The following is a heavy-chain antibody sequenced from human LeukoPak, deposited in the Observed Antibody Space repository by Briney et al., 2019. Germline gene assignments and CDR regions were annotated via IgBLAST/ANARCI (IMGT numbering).Heavy chain of an antibody. J-gene: IGHJ4*02. D-gene: IGHD5-12*01. Sequence: PGGSLRLSCAASGFTFSSYSMNWVRQAPGKGLEWVSSISSSSSYIYYADSVKGRFTISRDNAKNSLYLQMNSLRAEDTAVYYCARAEYSGYDWTDYWDQGTLVTVSS. CDR3: ARAEYSGYDWTDY. V-gene: IGHV3-21*01. CDR2: ISSSSSYI. CDR1: GFTFSSYS.